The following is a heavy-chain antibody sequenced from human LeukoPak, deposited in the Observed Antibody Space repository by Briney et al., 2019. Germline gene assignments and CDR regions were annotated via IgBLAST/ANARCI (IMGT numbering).Heavy chain of an antibody. CDR3: AKELANTMVRGYYYYYYGMDV. V-gene: IGHV3-23*01. CDR2: ISVSGGIT. Sequence: WGSLRLSCAASGFTFSSYAMSWVRQAPGKGLEWVSAISVSGGITYYADSGKGRFTISRDNSKNTLYLKKNSLRAEDTAVSYCAKELANTMVRGYYYYYYGMDVWGQGTTVTVSS. D-gene: IGHD3-10*01. J-gene: IGHJ6*02. CDR1: GFTFSSYA.